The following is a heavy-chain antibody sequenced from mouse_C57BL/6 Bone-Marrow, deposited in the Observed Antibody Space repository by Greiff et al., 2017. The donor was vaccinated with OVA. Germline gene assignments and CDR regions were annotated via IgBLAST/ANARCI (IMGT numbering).Heavy chain of an antibody. CDR3: ARPPLYDGYYVEVWFAY. CDR2: IYPRDGST. CDR1: GYTFTDHT. Sequence: QVQLKQSAAELVKPGASVKISCKVSGYTFTDHTIHWMKQRPEQGLEWIGYIYPRDGSTKYNEKFKGKATLTADKSSSTAYMQLNSLTSEDSAVYFCARPPLYDGYYVEVWFAYWGQGTLVTVSA. V-gene: IGHV1-78*01. D-gene: IGHD2-3*01. J-gene: IGHJ3*01.